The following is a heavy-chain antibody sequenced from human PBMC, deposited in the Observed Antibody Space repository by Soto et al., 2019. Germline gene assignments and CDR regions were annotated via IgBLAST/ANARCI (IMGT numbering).Heavy chain of an antibody. V-gene: IGHV4-59*01. CDR1: GGSISSYY. J-gene: IGHJ6*02. D-gene: IGHD3-3*01. CDR3: ARVGIGCYYFWGGYYGMEV. CDR2: IYYSGST. Sequence: SETLSLTCTVSGGSISSYYWSWIRQPPGKGLEWIGYIYYSGSTNYNPSLKSRVTISVDTSQNQFSLKLSSVTAGDTAVYDCARVGIGCYYFWGGYYGMEVLGQGTTVTVSS.